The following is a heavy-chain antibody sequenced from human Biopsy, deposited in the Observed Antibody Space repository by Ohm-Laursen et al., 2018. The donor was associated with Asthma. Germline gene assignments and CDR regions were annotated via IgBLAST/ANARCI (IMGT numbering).Heavy chain of an antibody. CDR2: VFYGGAT. CDR1: GGSLSGYY. Sequence: SDTLSLTCTVSGGSLSGYYWSWIRQSPGKGLEWIGYVFYGGATNYNPSLKSRVTISVDTSKNQFFLRLSSVTAADTAVYYCARGVVYGGDSYAEYFQHWGQGTLVTVSS. V-gene: IGHV4-59*07. CDR3: ARGVVYGGDSYAEYFQH. J-gene: IGHJ1*01. D-gene: IGHD4-23*01.